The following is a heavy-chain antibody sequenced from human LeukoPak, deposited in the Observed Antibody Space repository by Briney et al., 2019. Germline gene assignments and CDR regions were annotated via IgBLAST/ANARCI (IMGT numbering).Heavy chain of an antibody. CDR3: ARVLEFGSIAAPYYLDY. CDR2: INPNSGGT. D-gene: IGHD6-6*01. V-gene: IGHV1-2*02. J-gene: IGHJ4*02. Sequence: GASVKVSCKASGCTFTGYYMHWVRQAPGQGLEWMGWINPNSGGTNYAQKFQGRVTMTRDTSISTAYMELSRLRSDDTAVYYCARVLEFGSIAAPYYLDYWGQGTLVTVSS. CDR1: GCTFTGYY.